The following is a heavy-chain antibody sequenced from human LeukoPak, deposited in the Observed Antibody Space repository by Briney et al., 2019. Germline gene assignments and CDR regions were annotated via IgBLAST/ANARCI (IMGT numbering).Heavy chain of an antibody. J-gene: IGHJ4*02. CDR2: VSGRGRST. CDR3: AQPRGFFGVTEYFDF. D-gene: IGHD3-3*01. CDR1: GLTLSNSA. Sequence: PGGSLRLSCVASGLTLSNSAMSWVRQALGKGLEWVSSVSGRGRSTYYADSVKGRFNVSKDNSRNTLYLEMRSLRAEDPAVYFCAQPRGFFGVTEYFDFWGQGTLVTVSS. V-gene: IGHV3-23*01.